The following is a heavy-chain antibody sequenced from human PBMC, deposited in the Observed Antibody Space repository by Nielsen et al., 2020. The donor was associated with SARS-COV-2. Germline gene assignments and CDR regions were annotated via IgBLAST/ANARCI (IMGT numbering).Heavy chain of an antibody. CDR3: ARMFGGGYGENPYINNGLDI. CDR2: ISTGGGST. Sequence: GESLKISCAASGFGFRTFAMIWVRQSPGKGLQWVSSISTGGGSTYYTDSLKGRFVISRDNSKNSLYLQMSSLRAEDTAVYYCARMFGGGYGENPYINNGLDIWGQGTTVTVS. V-gene: IGHV3-21*01. D-gene: IGHD2-15*01. J-gene: IGHJ6*02. CDR1: GFGFRTFA.